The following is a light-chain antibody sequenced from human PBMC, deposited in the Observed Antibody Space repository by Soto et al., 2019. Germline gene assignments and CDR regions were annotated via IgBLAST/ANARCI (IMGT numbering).Light chain of an antibody. Sequence: QSALTQPASVSGSPGQSITISCTGTSSDVGSYNLVSWYQQHPGKAPKLMIYEGSKRPSGVSNRFSGSKSGNTASLTISGLQAEDEADYYCCSYVGSSTPNYVFGTGTKLTVL. CDR2: EGS. CDR3: CSYVGSSTPNYV. V-gene: IGLV2-23*01. CDR1: SSDVGSYNL. J-gene: IGLJ1*01.